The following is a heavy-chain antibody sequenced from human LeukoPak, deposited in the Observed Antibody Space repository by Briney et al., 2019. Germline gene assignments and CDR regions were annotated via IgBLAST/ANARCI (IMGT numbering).Heavy chain of an antibody. V-gene: IGHV3-48*01. CDR1: GLTVASHS. CDR2: ISSSGNTI. CDR3: ASWAGTATAFSGPFDY. J-gene: IGHJ4*02. D-gene: IGHD6-25*01. Sequence: PGGSLRLACAVSGLTVASHSMNWVRQAPGKGLGWLSHISSSGNTIYYADSVKGRFTMSRDNAKNSLYLQMNSLRAEDTAMYYCASWAGTATAFSGPFDYWGQGIVVTVSS.